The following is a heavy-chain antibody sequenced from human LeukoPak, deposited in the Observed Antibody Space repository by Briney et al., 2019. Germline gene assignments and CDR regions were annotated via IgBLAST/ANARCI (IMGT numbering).Heavy chain of an antibody. V-gene: IGHV5-51*01. CDR2: MYPGNSDA. Sequence: GESLKISCKTSEYTFGNYWIAWVGQMPGKGLEWMGMMYPGNSDARYSPSFQGQVTISADKSISTAYLQWSSLRASDSAVYFCARLNTWADQWGQGTLVTVSS. CDR1: EYTFGNYW. J-gene: IGHJ4*02. CDR3: ARLNTWADQ. D-gene: IGHD2-2*02.